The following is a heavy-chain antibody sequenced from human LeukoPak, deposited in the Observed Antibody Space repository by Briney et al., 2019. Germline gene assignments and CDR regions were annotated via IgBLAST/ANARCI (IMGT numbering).Heavy chain of an antibody. V-gene: IGHV1-46*01. CDR3: ARESPLSTVVTLLGMDV. D-gene: IGHD4-23*01. Sequence: GASVKVSCKASGYTFTRYSMHWVRQAPGQGLEWMGLINPSGGSTNYAQKFQGRVTMTRDTSTSTVYMELSSPRSEDTAVYYCARESPLSTVVTLLGMDVWGQGTTVTVSS. CDR2: INPSGGST. J-gene: IGHJ6*02. CDR1: GYTFTRYS.